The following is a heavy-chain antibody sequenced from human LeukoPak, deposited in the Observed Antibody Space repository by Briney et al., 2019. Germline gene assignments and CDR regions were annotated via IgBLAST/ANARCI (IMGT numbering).Heavy chain of an antibody. CDR3: ARGPYCGGDCYKLGAFDI. V-gene: IGHV3-30-3*01. CDR2: ISYDGSNK. J-gene: IGHJ3*02. Sequence: PGGSLRLSCAASGFTFSSYAMHWVRQAPGKGLEWVAVISYDGSNKYYADSVKGRFTISRDNSKNTLYLQMNSLRAGDTAVYYCARGPYCGGDCYKLGAFDIWGQGTMVTVSS. CDR1: GFTFSSYA. D-gene: IGHD2-21*02.